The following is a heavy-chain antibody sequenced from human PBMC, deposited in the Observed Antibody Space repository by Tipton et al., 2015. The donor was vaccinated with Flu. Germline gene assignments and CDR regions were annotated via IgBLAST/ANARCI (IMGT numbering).Heavy chain of an antibody. J-gene: IGHJ4*02. V-gene: IGHV3-23*01. CDR2: VSGGGGTT. Sequence: SLRLSCAASGFTFSRYAMSWVRQAPGKGLEWVAGVSGGGGTTYFADSVKGRFTISRDNSRNTVFLQMNNLRVEDTAEYYCAKVIPELVAGLDYWGQGTLVTVSS. CDR3: AKVIPELVAGLDY. CDR1: GFTFSRYA. D-gene: IGHD6-19*01.